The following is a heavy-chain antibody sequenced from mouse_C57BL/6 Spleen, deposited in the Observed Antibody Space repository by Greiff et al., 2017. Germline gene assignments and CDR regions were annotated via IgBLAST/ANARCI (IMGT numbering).Heavy chain of an antibody. Sequence: VQLQQSGAELARPGASVKMSCKASGYTFTSYTMHWVKQRPGQGLEWIGYINPSSGYTKYNQKFKDKATLTADKSSSTAYMQLSSLTSEDSAVYYCARGDYDWYCDVWGTGTTVTVSS. J-gene: IGHJ1*03. D-gene: IGHD2-4*01. CDR2: INPSSGYT. CDR3: ARGDYDWYCDV. CDR1: GYTFTSYT. V-gene: IGHV1-4*01.